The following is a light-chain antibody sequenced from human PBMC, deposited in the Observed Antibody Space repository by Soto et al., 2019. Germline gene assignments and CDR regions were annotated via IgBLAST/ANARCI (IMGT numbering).Light chain of an antibody. CDR3: ALHVGSGMTV. CDR1: SGSVSTSHY. Sequence: QAVVTQEPSFSVSPGGTATLSCGLSSGSVSTSHYPSWYQQTPGQAPRTLIYNTDSRSYGVPDRFSGSILGNKAALTITGAQADDECTYYCALHVGSGMTVFGGGTKVTVL. V-gene: IGLV8-61*01. CDR2: NTD. J-gene: IGLJ3*02.